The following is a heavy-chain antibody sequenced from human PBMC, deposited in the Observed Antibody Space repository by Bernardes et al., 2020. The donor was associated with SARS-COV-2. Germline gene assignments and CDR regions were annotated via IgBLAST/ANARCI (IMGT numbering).Heavy chain of an antibody. CDR1: GFSLDTSEIC. D-gene: IGHD3-3*01. J-gene: IGHJ4*02. V-gene: IGHV2-70*18. CDR3: ARSFFRSGWNAMDS. Sequence: GPTLVKPTQTLTLTCTFSGFSLDTSEICVNWVRQPPGKAPEWPALIAWDNDKYYSKSLKTRLSISRSSLKDQVVLKMTNMDPADTATYYCARSFFRSGWNAMDSWGQGTLVTVSS. CDR2: IAWDNDK.